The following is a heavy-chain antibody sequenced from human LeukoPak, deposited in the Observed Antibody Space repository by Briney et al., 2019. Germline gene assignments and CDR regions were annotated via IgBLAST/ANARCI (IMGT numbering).Heavy chain of an antibody. D-gene: IGHD2-15*01. CDR3: ARDNSGGSTWWFDP. V-gene: IGHV1-2*02. Sequence: GASVKVSCRASGYTFTGYYMHWVRQAPGQGLEWMGWINPNSGGTNYAQKFQGRVTMTRDTSISTVYMELSSLRSEDTAVYYCARDNSGGSTWWFDPWGQGTLVTVSS. J-gene: IGHJ5*02. CDR2: INPNSGGT. CDR1: GYTFTGYY.